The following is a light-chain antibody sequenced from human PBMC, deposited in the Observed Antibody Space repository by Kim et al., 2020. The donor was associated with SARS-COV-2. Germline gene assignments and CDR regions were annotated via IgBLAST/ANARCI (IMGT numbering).Light chain of an antibody. CDR1: ALPKQY. CDR2: KDT. CDR3: QSADSSDTFWV. J-gene: IGLJ3*02. V-gene: IGLV3-25*03. Sequence: SYELTQPPSVSLSPGQTARITCSGDALPKQYAYWFQQKPGQAPVLVIYKDTERASGIPERFSGSTSGTIVTLTISGVQAEDEADYYCQSADSSDTFWVFGGGTQLTVL.